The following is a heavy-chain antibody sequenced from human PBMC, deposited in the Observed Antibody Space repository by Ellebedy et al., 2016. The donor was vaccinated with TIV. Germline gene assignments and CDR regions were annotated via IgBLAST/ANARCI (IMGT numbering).Heavy chain of an antibody. CDR3: ARDPPAERTSTWG. Sequence: GESLKISCAASGVTVSNNYMTWVRQAPGKGLECVSVIYSGGTTYYTDSVRGRFTVSRDGSKNTLYLQMNSLRAEDTAVYYCARDPPAERTSTWGWGQGTLVTVSS. V-gene: IGHV3-66*01. CDR2: IYSGGTT. CDR1: GVTVSNNY. D-gene: IGHD1-14*01. J-gene: IGHJ4*02.